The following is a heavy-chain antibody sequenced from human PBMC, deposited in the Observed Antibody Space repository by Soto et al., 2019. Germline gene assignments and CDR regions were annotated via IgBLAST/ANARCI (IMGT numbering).Heavy chain of an antibody. D-gene: IGHD4-4*01. J-gene: IGHJ5*02. Sequence: AETLSLTCDVYGGSFGGYYWIFIRHPPWKGLEWIGEINHSGSTNYNPSLKSRVTISVDTSKNQFSLKLSSVTAADTAVYYCARVDYSNLGNNWFDPWGQGTLVTVSS. V-gene: IGHV4-34*01. CDR3: ARVDYSNLGNNWFDP. CDR1: GGSFGGYY. CDR2: INHSGST.